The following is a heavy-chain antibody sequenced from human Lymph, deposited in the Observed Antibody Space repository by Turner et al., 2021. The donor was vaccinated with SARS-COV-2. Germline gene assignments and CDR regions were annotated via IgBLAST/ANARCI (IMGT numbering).Heavy chain of an antibody. CDR1: GFTISSYS. J-gene: IGHJ4*02. Sequence: EVQLVESGGGPVKHGGSLRPSCAAYGFTISSYSMNWVRQAPGKGLECVSSMTFTSSFIYYADAVKGRFTISRDNAKNSIYLQMNSRRAEDTAVYYCARGPPDFPYYFDYWGQGTLVTVSS. CDR3: ARGPPDFPYYFDY. V-gene: IGHV3-21*01. D-gene: IGHD2-21*02. CDR2: MTFTSSFI.